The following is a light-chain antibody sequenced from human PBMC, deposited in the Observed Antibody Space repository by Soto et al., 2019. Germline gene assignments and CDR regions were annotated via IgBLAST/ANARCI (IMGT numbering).Light chain of an antibody. V-gene: IGLV2-8*01. J-gene: IGLJ2*01. Sequence: QSVLTQPPSASGSPGQSVTISCTGTSRDIGGYDFVSWYQQHPGKAPKLMIYDVFKRPSGVPDRFSGSKSGNTASQTVSGLQADDEADYYCSSYGGSNNLLFGGGTKLTVL. CDR3: SSYGGSNNLL. CDR2: DVF. CDR1: SRDIGGYDF.